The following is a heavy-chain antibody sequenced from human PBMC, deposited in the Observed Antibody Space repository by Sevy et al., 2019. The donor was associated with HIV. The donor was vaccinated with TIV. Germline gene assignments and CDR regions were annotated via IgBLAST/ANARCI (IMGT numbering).Heavy chain of an antibody. CDR1: GFTFSSYG. Sequence: GGSLRLSCAASGFTFSSYGMHWVRQAPGKGLEWVAVIWYDGSNKYYADSVKGRFTISRDNSKNTLYLQMNSLRAEDTAVYYCARDYCSSTSCYYYYYYGMDVWSQGTTVTVSS. CDR3: ARDYCSSTSCYYYYYYGMDV. J-gene: IGHJ6*02. V-gene: IGHV3-33*01. CDR2: IWYDGSNK. D-gene: IGHD2-2*01.